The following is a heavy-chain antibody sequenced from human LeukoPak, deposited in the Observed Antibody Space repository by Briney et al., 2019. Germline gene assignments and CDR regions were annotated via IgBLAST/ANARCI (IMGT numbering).Heavy chain of an antibody. V-gene: IGHV3-23*01. Sequence: PRGSLRLSCAASGFTFSSYAMSWVRQAPGKGLEWVSAISGSGGSTYYADSVKGRFTISRDNSKNTLYLQMNSLRAEDTAVYYCAKGLLGPALVVAAPIDYWGQGTLVTVSS. CDR2: ISGSGGST. D-gene: IGHD2-15*01. CDR3: AKGLLGPALVVAAPIDY. CDR1: GFTFSSYA. J-gene: IGHJ4*02.